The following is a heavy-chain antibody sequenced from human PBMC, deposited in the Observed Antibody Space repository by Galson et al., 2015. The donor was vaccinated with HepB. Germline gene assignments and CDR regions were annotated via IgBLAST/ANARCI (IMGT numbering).Heavy chain of an antibody. CDR2: ISSNGGST. CDR1: GFTFSSYA. J-gene: IGHJ3*02. D-gene: IGHD6-19*01. Sequence: SLRLSCAASGFTFSSYAMHWVRQAPGKGLEYVSAISSNGGSTCYADSVKGRFTISRDNSKNTLYLQMSSLRAEDTAVYYCVKDLAVAGTWFDIWGQGTMVTVSS. V-gene: IGHV3-64D*06. CDR3: VKDLAVAGTWFDI.